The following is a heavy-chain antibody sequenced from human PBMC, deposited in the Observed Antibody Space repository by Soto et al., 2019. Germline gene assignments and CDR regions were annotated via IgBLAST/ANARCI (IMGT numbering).Heavy chain of an antibody. CDR1: GFTFSSYW. V-gene: IGHV3-7*03. CDR2: IKQDGSEK. J-gene: IGHJ6*02. D-gene: IGHD3-10*01. CDR3: ARVIGTVVRGVRSFYGMDV. Sequence: PGGSLRLSCAASGFTFSSYWMSWVRQAPGKGLEWVANIKQDGSEKYYVDSVKGRFTISRDNAKNSLYLQMNSLRAEDTAVYYCARVIGTVVRGVRSFYGMDVWGQGTTVTVSS.